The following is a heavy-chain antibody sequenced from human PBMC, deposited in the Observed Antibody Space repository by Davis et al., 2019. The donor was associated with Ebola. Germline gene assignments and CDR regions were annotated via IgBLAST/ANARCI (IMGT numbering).Heavy chain of an antibody. V-gene: IGHV3-30*02. CDR1: GFSFTNYD. D-gene: IGHD3-16*01. CDR2: IRYDGSNK. Sequence: GESLKISCAASGFSFTNYDMHWVRQAPGRGLEWVAFIRYDGSNKYYADSVKGRFTISRDNSKNRLYLQMNSLRAEDTAVDYFAKDPPGGEYLDHWGQGTLVTVS. J-gene: IGHJ4*02. CDR3: AKDPPGGEYLDH.